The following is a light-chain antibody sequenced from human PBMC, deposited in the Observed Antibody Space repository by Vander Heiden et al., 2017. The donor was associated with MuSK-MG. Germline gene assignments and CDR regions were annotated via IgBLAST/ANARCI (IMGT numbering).Light chain of an antibody. Sequence: DIQMTQSPSSLSASVGDRVTITCRASQDISIYLAWFQQKPGKAPKSLIHAASSLQSGVPSKFSGSGSGTDFTLTISNLQPEDSATYYCQHENSSPRTFGQRTKLEIK. CDR3: QHENSSPRT. CDR1: QDISIY. CDR2: AAS. J-gene: IGKJ2*01. V-gene: IGKV1-16*02.